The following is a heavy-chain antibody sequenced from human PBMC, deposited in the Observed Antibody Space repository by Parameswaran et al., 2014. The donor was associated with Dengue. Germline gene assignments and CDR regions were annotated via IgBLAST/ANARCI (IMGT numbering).Heavy chain of an antibody. V-gene: IGHV1-18*01. CDR2: ISAYNGNT. CDR3: ASGIAGGSWYRYYYYYGMDV. Sequence: SWVRQAPGQGLEWMGWISAYNGNTNYAQKLQGRVTMTTDTSTSTAYMELRSLRSDDTAVYYCASGIAGGSWYRYYYYYGMDVWGQGTTVTVSS. J-gene: IGHJ6*02. D-gene: IGHD6-13*01.